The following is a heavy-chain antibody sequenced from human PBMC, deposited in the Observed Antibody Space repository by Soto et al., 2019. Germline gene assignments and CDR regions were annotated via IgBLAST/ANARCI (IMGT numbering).Heavy chain of an antibody. V-gene: IGHV1-2*02. CDR2: INPKSGGT. J-gene: IGHJ4*02. CDR1: GYTFTVYY. D-gene: IGHD1-26*01. CDR3: ARDLAKGGGSAGFDY. Sequence: ASVKVSCKASGYTFTVYYMHWVRQAPGQGLEWMGWINPKSGGTMYPQKFQGRVTMTWDTSISTAYMALTRLRSDDTAAYYCARDLAKGGGSAGFDYWGQGALVTVSS.